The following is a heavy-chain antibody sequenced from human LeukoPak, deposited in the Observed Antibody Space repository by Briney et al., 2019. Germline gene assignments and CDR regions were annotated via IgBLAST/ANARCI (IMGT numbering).Heavy chain of an antibody. D-gene: IGHD2-21*02. Sequence: GGSLRLSCAASGLSLSTYWMHWVRQAPWKGLVWVSRISSDGSSTSYADSVKGRFTISRDNAKNTLYLQMNSLRAEDTAVYYCARRLAYCGGDCYSFAFDIWGQGTMVTVSS. CDR3: ARRLAYCGGDCYSFAFDI. CDR2: ISSDGSST. CDR1: GLSLSTYW. J-gene: IGHJ3*02. V-gene: IGHV3-74*01.